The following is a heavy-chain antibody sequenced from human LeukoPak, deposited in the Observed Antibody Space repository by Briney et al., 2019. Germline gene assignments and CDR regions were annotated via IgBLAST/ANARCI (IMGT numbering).Heavy chain of an antibody. CDR3: ARDLSYCSSTSCYYYYGMDV. CDR2: IYYSGST. CDR1: GGSISSGGYY. Sequence: NPSETLSLTCTVSGGSISSGGYYWSWIRQHPGKGLEWIGYIYYSGSTYYNPSLKSRVTISVDTSKNQFSLKLSSVTAADTAVYYCARDLSYCSSTSCYYYYGMDVWGQGATVIVPS. D-gene: IGHD2-2*01. J-gene: IGHJ6*02. V-gene: IGHV4-31*03.